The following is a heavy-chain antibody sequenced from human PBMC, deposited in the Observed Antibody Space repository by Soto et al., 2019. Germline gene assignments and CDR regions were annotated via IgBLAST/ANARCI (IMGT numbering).Heavy chain of an antibody. Sequence: GGSLRLSCAASGFTFRSSWMSWVRLSPGNGLEWVANIKDDGSETYYMDSVKGRFTISRDNAKNSLHLQMNSLRVEDTAVYYCVNSFAARGWFEGSDSWGRGTVVTVSS. CDR1: GFTFRSSW. D-gene: IGHD6-19*01. J-gene: IGHJ5*01. CDR2: IKDDGSET. V-gene: IGHV3-7*03. CDR3: VNSFAARGWFEGSDS.